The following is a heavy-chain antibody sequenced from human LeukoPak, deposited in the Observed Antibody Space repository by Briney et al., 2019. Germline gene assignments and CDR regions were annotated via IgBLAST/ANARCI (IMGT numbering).Heavy chain of an antibody. V-gene: IGHV3-23*01. D-gene: IGHD5-24*01. CDR1: GFIFSNYA. Sequence: GGSLRLSCAASGFIFSNYAMSWVRQAPGKGLEWVSAMSGDVTATYYADSVKGRFTISRDNSKNTLYLQMNSLRAEDTAVYYCARDSGYGYNTFPTADYWGQGILVTVSS. J-gene: IGHJ4*02. CDR2: MSGDVTAT. CDR3: ARDSGYGYNTFPTADY.